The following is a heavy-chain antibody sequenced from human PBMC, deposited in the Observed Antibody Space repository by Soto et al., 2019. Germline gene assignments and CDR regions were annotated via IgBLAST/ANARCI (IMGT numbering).Heavy chain of an antibody. D-gene: IGHD7-27*01. CDR1: GFTFSNYA. CDR3: AKDKKDWGLLVY. Sequence: QVQLVESGGGVVQPGRSLRLSCAASGFTFSNYAMHWVRQAPGKGLEWVALISYDGSNKYYADSVKGRFSISRDNSKNTLFLQMNSLRAEDTAVYYCAKDKKDWGLLVYWGQGTLVTVSS. V-gene: IGHV3-30*18. CDR2: ISYDGSNK. J-gene: IGHJ4*02.